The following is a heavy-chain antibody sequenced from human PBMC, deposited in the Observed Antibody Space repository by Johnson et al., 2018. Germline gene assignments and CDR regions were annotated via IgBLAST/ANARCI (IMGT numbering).Heavy chain of an antibody. CDR2: IWYDGSNK. Sequence: QVQLVQSGGGVVQPGRSLRLSCAASGFTFSSYGMHWVRQAPGKGLEWVAVIWYDGSNKYYADSVKGRFTISRDNAKNSLYLQMNSLRAEDTAVYYCASVSCSSTSFYHYYYMDVRGKGTTVTGSS. V-gene: IGHV3-33*03. CDR1: GFTFSSYG. D-gene: IGHD2-2*01. J-gene: IGHJ6*03. CDR3: ASVSCSSTSFYHYYYMDV.